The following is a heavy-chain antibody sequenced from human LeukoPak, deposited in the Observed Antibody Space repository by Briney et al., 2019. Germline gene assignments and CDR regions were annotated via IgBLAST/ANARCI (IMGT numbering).Heavy chain of an antibody. CDR1: GYTFTSYA. Sequence: ASVKVSCKASGYTFTSYAMHWVRQAPGQRLEWMGWINAGNGNTKYSQKFQGRVTITRDTSASTAYMELSSLRSEDTAVYYCARTGIAAAGKPPGQGMDVWGQGTTVTASS. CDR2: INAGNGNT. CDR3: ARTGIAAAGKPPGQGMDV. V-gene: IGHV1-3*01. J-gene: IGHJ6*02. D-gene: IGHD6-13*01.